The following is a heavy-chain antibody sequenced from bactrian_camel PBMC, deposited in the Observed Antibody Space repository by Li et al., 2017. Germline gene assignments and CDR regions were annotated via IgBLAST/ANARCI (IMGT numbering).Heavy chain of an antibody. J-gene: IGHJ6*01. CDR3: AARGHDGGFWYRETAFRA. D-gene: IGHD6*01. CDR1: GYTYNGYF. V-gene: IGHV3S42*01. CDR2: IERTGKI. Sequence: VQLVESGGGLVEAGGSLRLSCAASGYTYNGYFMGWLRHQAPGQKREGVAAIERTGKITYADSVLGRFTISKDTAKNTLYLQMNSLKPEDTAMYYCAARGHDGGFWYRETAFRAWGQGTQVTVS.